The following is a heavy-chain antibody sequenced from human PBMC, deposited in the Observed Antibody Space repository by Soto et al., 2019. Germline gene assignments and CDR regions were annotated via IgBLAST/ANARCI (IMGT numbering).Heavy chain of an antibody. CDR1: GGSISTYY. CDR3: ARVWEFYYDSGTLSWFDP. V-gene: IGHV4-59*01. Sequence: QVQLQESGPGLVKPSETLSLTCIVSGGSISTYYWSWIRQTPGRGLEWIGYISNSAGTNYNPSLKSRATISVETSKNQFSLRLNSVTAADTAVYYCARVWEFYYDSGTLSWFDPWGQGTLVTVSS. D-gene: IGHD3-10*01. CDR2: ISNSAGT. J-gene: IGHJ5*02.